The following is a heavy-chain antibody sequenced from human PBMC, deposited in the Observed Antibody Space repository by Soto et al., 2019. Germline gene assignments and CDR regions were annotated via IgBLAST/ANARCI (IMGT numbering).Heavy chain of an antibody. D-gene: IGHD2-2*01. Sequence: ASVKVSCKASGYTFTSYAMHWVRQAPGQRLEWMGWINAGNGNTKYSQKFQGRVTITRDTSASTAYMELSSLRSEDTAVYYCARDQSVPAATNWFDPWGQGTLVTVSS. CDR3: ARDQSVPAATNWFDP. V-gene: IGHV1-3*01. CDR2: INAGNGNT. J-gene: IGHJ5*02. CDR1: GYTFTSYA.